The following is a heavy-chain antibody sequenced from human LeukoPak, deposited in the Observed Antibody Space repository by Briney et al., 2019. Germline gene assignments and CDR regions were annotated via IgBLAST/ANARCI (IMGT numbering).Heavy chain of an antibody. V-gene: IGHV4-59*08. CDR2: IYYSGST. Sequence: TPSETLSLTCTVSGGSISSYYWSWIRQPPGKGLEWIGYIYYSGSTNYNPSLKSRVTISVDTSKNQFSLKLNSVTAADTAVYYCARQYIDILTGYHRGELYWYFDLWGRGTLVTVSS. J-gene: IGHJ2*01. CDR3: ARQYIDILTGYHRGELYWYFDL. CDR1: GGSISSYY. D-gene: IGHD3-9*01.